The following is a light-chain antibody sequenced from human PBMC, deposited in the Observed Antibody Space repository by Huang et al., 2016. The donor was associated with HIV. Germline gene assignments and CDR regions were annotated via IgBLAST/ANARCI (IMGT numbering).Light chain of an antibody. CDR1: QSISSN. CDR2: GAS. J-gene: IGKJ2*01. CDR3: LQYNNWPQT. Sequence: EIVMTQSPATLSVSPGERATLSCRASQSISSNLAWYQQKPGQAPGLLIYGASIRATGIPDRFSGSVSGTEFTFTISSLQSEDFAVYYCLQYNNWPQTFGQGTKLEIK. V-gene: IGKV3D-15*01.